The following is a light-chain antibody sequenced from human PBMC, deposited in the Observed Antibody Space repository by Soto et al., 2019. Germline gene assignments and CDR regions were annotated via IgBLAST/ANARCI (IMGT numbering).Light chain of an antibody. J-gene: IGKJ2*01. CDR2: GAS. Sequence: ESMLTQSPGTLSLSPGERATLSCRASRSVSTRYITWYQQKPGQAPRLLIYGASIRATGIPDRFSGSGSGTDFTLAIRRLEAEDFAVYYCQQFGDSPSAFNFGQGTKLEI. V-gene: IGKV3-20*01. CDR3: QQFGDSPSAFN. CDR1: RSVSTRY.